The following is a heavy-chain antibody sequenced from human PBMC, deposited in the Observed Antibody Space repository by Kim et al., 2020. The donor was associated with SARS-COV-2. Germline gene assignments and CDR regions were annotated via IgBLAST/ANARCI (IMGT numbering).Heavy chain of an antibody. V-gene: IGHV3-30*04. J-gene: IGHJ4*02. CDR2: ISYDGSNK. D-gene: IGHD2-21*01. Sequence: GGSLRPSCAASGFTFSSYAMHWVRQAPGKGLEWVAVISYDGSNKYYVDSVKGRFTISRDNSKNTLYLQMNSLRAEDTAVYYCARDNGPLIGELVVIAIIGHFDYWGQGTLVTVSS. CDR3: ARDNGPLIGELVVIAIIGHFDY. CDR1: GFTFSSYA.